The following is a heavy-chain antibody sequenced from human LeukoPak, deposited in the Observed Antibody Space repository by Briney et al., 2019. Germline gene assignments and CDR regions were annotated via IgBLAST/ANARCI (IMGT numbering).Heavy chain of an antibody. CDR2: ISYDGSNK. J-gene: IGHJ4*02. V-gene: IGHV3-30-3*01. D-gene: IGHD3-10*01. CDR3: AARSSGSHFDY. CDR1: GFTFSSYA. Sequence: PGGSLRLSCAASGFTFSSYAMHWVRQAPGKGLEWVAVISYDGSNKYYADSVKGRFTISRDNSKNTLYLQMNSLRVEDTALYYCAARSSGSHFDYWGQGTLVTVSS.